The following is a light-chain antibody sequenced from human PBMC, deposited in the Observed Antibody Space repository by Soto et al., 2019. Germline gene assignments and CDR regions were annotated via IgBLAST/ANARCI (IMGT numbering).Light chain of an antibody. CDR2: DAS. V-gene: IGKV1-5*01. Sequence: DIQLTQSPSTLSASLGDRVTITCRASQSVSSLFAWYQQNPGKAAKLLIYDASSLDSGVPSRLSGSGSGTEFTLTISRLQPYDVATYYCQQYNSYSRTFGQGTKVEIK. CDR3: QQYNSYSRT. CDR1: QSVSSL. J-gene: IGKJ1*01.